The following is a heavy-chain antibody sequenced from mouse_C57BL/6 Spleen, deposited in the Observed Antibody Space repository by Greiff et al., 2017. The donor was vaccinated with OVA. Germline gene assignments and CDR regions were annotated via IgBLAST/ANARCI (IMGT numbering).Heavy chain of an antibody. J-gene: IGHJ4*01. D-gene: IGHD1-1*01. CDR1: GYTFTDYY. V-gene: IGHV1-26*01. Sequence: VQLQQSGPELVKPGASVKISCKASGYTFTDYYMNWVKQSHGKSLEWIGDINPNNGGTSYNQKFKGKATLTVDKSSSTAYMELRSLTSEDSAVYYCARSPTVVAKDYAMDYWGQGTSVTVSS. CDR2: INPNNGGT. CDR3: ARSPTVVAKDYAMDY.